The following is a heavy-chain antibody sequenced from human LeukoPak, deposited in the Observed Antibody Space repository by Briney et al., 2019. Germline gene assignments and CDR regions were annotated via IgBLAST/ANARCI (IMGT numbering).Heavy chain of an antibody. Sequence: SETLSLTCAVYGGSFSGYYWSWIRQPPGKGLEWIGEINHSGSTNCNPSLKSRVTISVDTSKNQFSLKLSSVTAADTAVYYCARCRRYSYGYYYYYMDVWGKGTTVTVSS. V-gene: IGHV4-34*01. CDR2: INHSGST. CDR1: GGSFSGYY. CDR3: ARCRRYSYGYYYYYMDV. D-gene: IGHD5-18*01. J-gene: IGHJ6*03.